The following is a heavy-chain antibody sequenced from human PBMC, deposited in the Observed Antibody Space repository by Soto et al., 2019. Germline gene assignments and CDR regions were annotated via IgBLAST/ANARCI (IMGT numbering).Heavy chain of an antibody. CDR3: ARDSGVSKGRLSGRGMDV. Sequence: SQTLSLTCAISGDSVSSNSAAWNWIRQSPSRGLEWLGRTYYRSKWYNDYAVSVKSRITINPDTSKNQSSLQLNSVTPEDTAVYYCARDSGVSKGRLSGRGMDVWGQGTTVTVSS. CDR2: TYYRSKWYN. J-gene: IGHJ6*02. CDR1: GDSVSSNSAA. V-gene: IGHV6-1*01. D-gene: IGHD7-27*01.